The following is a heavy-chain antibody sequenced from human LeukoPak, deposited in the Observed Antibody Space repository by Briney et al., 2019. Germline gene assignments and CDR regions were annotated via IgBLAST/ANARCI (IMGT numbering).Heavy chain of an antibody. CDR1: GGSFRGYY. CDR2: IKSKTDGGTT. Sequence: PSETLSLTCAVYGGSFRGYYWSWIRQPPGKGLEWVGHIKSKTDGGTTEYAAPVKGRFSISRDDSKDTLFLQMTSLKTEDTAVYYCTTGGMYYEILSGHFDNWGQGTLVTVSS. J-gene: IGHJ4*02. CDR3: TTGGMYYEILSGHFDN. D-gene: IGHD3-9*01. V-gene: IGHV3-15*01.